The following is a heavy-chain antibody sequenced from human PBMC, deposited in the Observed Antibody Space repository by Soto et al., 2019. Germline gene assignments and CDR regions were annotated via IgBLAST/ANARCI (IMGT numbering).Heavy chain of an antibody. CDR2: MNPNSGNT. V-gene: IGHV1-8*01. CDR1: GYTFTSYD. J-gene: IGHJ3*02. Sequence: GASVKVSCKASGYTFTSYDINWVRQAPGQGLEWMGWMNPNSGNTGYAQRFQGRVTMTRNTSISTAYMELSSLRSEDTAVYYCARGQQWLDDAFDIWGQGTMVTVSS. D-gene: IGHD6-19*01. CDR3: ARGQQWLDDAFDI.